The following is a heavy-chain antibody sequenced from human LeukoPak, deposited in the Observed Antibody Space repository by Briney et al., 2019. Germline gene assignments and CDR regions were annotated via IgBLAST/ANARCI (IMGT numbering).Heavy chain of an antibody. Sequence: SETLSLTCTVSGYSISSGYYWGWIRQPPGKGLEWIGSIYHSGSTYYNPSLKSRVTISVDTSKNQFSLKLSSVTAADTAVYYCARQGTGRWFDYWGQGTLVTVSS. V-gene: IGHV4-38-2*02. D-gene: IGHD1-14*01. CDR1: GYSISSGYY. CDR3: ARQGTGRWFDY. CDR2: IYHSGST. J-gene: IGHJ4*02.